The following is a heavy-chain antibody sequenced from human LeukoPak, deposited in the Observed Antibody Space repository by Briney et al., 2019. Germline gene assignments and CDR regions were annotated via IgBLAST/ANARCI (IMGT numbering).Heavy chain of an antibody. CDR2: IKGDGSEI. D-gene: IGHD3-22*01. Sequence: PGGSLRLSCAASAFTFSSYWMSWVRQAPGKGLEWVANIKGDGSEINYVDSVTGRFTISRDNAKNSLYLQLNSLRVEDTAVYYCARERPSHSYYDSSGSSPDYWGQGTLVTVSS. V-gene: IGHV3-7*03. CDR3: ARERPSHSYYDSSGSSPDY. J-gene: IGHJ4*02. CDR1: AFTFSSYW.